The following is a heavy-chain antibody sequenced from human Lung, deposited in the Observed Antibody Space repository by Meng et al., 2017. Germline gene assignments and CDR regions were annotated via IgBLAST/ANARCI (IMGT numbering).Heavy chain of an antibody. CDR1: GGSFSDYY. V-gene: IGHV4-34*01. Sequence: HQGGAGLFKPSETLSLPCVVSGGSFSDYYWSWIRQPPGKGLEWIGEINHSGSTNYNPSLESRATISVDTSQNNLSLKLSSVTAADSAVYYCARGPTTMAHDFDYWGQGTLVTVSS. CDR2: INHSGST. D-gene: IGHD4-11*01. CDR3: ARGPTTMAHDFDY. J-gene: IGHJ4*02.